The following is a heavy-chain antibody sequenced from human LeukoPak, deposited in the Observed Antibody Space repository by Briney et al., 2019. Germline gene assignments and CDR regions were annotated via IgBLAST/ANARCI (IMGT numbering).Heavy chain of an antibody. Sequence: GGSLRLSCAASDFSFSTDAMSWVRQAPGKGLEWVSTISGGSDYTYYADSVKGRFTISRDNSKNTVYVQMDSLRAEDTAVYYCVGGFTTSAQYSGQGTLVTVSS. CDR2: ISGGSDYT. J-gene: IGHJ4*02. V-gene: IGHV3-23*01. D-gene: IGHD6-25*01. CDR3: VGGFTTSAQY. CDR1: DFSFSTDA.